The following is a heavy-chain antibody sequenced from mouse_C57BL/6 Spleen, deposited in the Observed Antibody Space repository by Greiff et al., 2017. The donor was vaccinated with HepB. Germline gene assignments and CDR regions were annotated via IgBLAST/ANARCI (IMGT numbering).Heavy chain of an antibody. D-gene: IGHD2-4*01. CDR2: ISSKSSNYAT. CDR3: VRPYYDYLYAMDY. CDR1: GFTFNTYA. V-gene: IGHV10-3*01. Sequence: EAGGGLVPPKGSLKLSCAASGFTFNTYAMHWVRQAPGKGLEWVARISSKSSNYATYYADSVKDRFTISRDNSQSMLYLQMNNLKTEDTAMYYCVRPYYDYLYAMDYWGQGTSVTVSS. J-gene: IGHJ4*01.